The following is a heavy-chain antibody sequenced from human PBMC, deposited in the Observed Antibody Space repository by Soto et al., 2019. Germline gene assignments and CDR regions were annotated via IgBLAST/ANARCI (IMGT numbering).Heavy chain of an antibody. CDR3: ARVSY. V-gene: IGHV3-7*01. Sequence: GGSLRLSCAASGFSFSGYWMSWVRQAPGKGLEWVANIKQDGSEKYYVDSVKGRFTMSRDNAKNSLYLQMNSLRDEDTAVYYCARVSYWGQGTLVTVSS. J-gene: IGHJ4*02. CDR1: GFSFSGYW. CDR2: IKQDGSEK.